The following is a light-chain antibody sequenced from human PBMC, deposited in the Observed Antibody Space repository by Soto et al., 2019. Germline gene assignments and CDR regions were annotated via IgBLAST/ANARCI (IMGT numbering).Light chain of an antibody. CDR2: AES. CDR3: QQLNSYPWT. Sequence: DIQLTQSPSFLSASVGDRVTITCRASQGISSSVAWYQQKPGKAPEVQIYAESTLQSEIPSRFRGSGSGTAFTLTISSLQPEDSATYYCQQLNSYPWTFGQGTKVEIK. CDR1: QGISSS. V-gene: IGKV1-9*01. J-gene: IGKJ1*01.